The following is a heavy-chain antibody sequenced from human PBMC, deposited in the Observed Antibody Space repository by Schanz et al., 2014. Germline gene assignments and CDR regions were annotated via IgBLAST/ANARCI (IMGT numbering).Heavy chain of an antibody. CDR2: ISYDGSNK. J-gene: IGHJ4*02. CDR3: ARVYYDFWSGHGGYFDY. D-gene: IGHD3-3*01. CDR1: GFTFSNYA. Sequence: QVQLVESGGGVVQPGRSLRLSCAASGFTFSNYAIHWVRQAPGKGLEWVALISYDGSNKYYADSVKGRFTISRDNSKNTLYLQMNSLRPDDTALYYCARVYYDFWSGHGGYFDYWGQGTLVTVSS. V-gene: IGHV3-30*04.